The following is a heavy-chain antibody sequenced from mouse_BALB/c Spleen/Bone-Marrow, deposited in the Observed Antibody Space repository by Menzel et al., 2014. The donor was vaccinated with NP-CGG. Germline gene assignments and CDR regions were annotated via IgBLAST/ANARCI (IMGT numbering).Heavy chain of an antibody. J-gene: IGHJ2*01. CDR2: IDTSDTYT. D-gene: IGHD4-1*01. V-gene: IGHV1-69*01. Sequence: VKLMESGAELVMPGASAKMSCKASGYTFTDYWMHWVKQRPGQGLEWIGAIDTSDTYTNYNQKFKGKATLTVDESSSTAYMQLSSLTSEDSAVYFCTRGWDGYYFDYRGQGTTLPVSS. CDR3: TRGWDGYYFDY. CDR1: GYTFTDYW.